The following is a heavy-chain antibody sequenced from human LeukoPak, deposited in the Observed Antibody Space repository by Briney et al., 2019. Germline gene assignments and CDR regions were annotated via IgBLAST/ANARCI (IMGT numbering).Heavy chain of an antibody. D-gene: IGHD5-18*01. V-gene: IGHV4-59*01. Sequence: SETLSLTCAVPGGSIRSDYWSGIRQPPGKGLEWIGYIHYTGSINYNPSLRSRVTISIDTSKNQFSLKLSSVTAADTAIYYCARYRLGLPVDYWGQGTLVTVSS. CDR3: ARYRLGLPVDY. J-gene: IGHJ4*02. CDR1: GGSIRSDY. CDR2: IHYTGSI.